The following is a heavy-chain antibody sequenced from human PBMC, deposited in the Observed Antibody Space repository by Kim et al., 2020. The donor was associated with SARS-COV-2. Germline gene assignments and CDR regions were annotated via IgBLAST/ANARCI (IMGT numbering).Heavy chain of an antibody. CDR2: ISAYNGNT. J-gene: IGHJ4*02. CDR1: GYTFTSYG. V-gene: IGHV1-18*01. Sequence: ASVKVSCKASGYTFTSYGISWVRQAPGQGLEWMGWISAYNGNTNYAQKLQGRVTMTTDTSTSTAYMELRSLRSDDTAVYYCARDRSPRAWEPSVLDYWGQGTLVTVSS. CDR3: ARDRSPRAWEPSVLDY. D-gene: IGHD1-26*01.